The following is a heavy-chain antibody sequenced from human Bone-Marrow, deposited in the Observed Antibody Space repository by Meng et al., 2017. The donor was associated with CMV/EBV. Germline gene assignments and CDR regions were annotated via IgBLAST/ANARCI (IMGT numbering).Heavy chain of an antibody. CDR2: ISGSGHST. CDR3: AKGYTRWDYFDV. D-gene: IGHD1-1*01. J-gene: IGHJ4*02. Sequence: GESLKISCAASGFSFNNYAMSWVRQAPGKGLEWVSAISGSGHSTYYTDSVKGRFSSSRDNSKFELYLQMDSLRVEDTAIYYCAKGYTRWDYFDVLGQGTLVTVSS. V-gene: IGHV3-23*01. CDR1: GFSFNNYA.